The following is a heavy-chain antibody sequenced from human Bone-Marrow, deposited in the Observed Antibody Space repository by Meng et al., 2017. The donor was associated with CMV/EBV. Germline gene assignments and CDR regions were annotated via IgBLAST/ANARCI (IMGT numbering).Heavy chain of an antibody. Sequence: GESLKISCAASGFTFSDHYMDWVRQAPGKGLEWVGRTRNKANSYTTEYAASVKGRFTISRDDSKNSLYLQMNSLKTEDTAVYYCATYYYDSSGRYDAFDIWGQGTIVTVSS. J-gene: IGHJ3*02. CDR3: ATYYYDSSGRYDAFDI. V-gene: IGHV3-72*01. CDR1: GFTFSDHY. D-gene: IGHD3-22*01. CDR2: TRNKANSYTT.